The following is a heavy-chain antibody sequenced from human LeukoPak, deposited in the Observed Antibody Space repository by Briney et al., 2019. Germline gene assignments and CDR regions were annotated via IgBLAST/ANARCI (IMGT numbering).Heavy chain of an antibody. Sequence: GGSLRLSCAASGFTFSRYAMSWVRQAPGKGLEWVSAISGSGGSTYYADSVKGRFTISRDNSKNTLYLQMNSLRAEDTAVYYCAKDVIVVVVAATSTPDYWGQGTLVTVSS. CDR2: ISGSGGST. J-gene: IGHJ4*02. CDR1: GFTFSRYA. D-gene: IGHD2-15*01. CDR3: AKDVIVVVVAATSTPDY. V-gene: IGHV3-23*01.